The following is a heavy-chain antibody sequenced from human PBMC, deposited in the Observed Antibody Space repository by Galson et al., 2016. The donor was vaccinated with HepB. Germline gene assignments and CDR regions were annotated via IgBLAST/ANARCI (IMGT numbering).Heavy chain of an antibody. CDR2: IWYDGSNK. CDR1: GFSFSNYG. Sequence: SLRLSCAASGFSFSNYGIHWVRQAPGKGLEWLALIWYDGSNKDYADSVKGRFTISRDNSKNTSYLQMNSLRAEDTAVYYCARGGRLRGVILADYLDYWGQGTLVTVSS. D-gene: IGHD3-10*01. CDR3: ARGGRLRGVILADYLDY. V-gene: IGHV3-33*01. J-gene: IGHJ4*02.